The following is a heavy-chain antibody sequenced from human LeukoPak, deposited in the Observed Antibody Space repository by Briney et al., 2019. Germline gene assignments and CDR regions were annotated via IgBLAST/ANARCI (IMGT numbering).Heavy chain of an antibody. J-gene: IGHJ6*03. D-gene: IGHD3-22*01. CDR1: GFSFSGSA. V-gene: IGHV3-33*08. CDR3: ARQQYYYDSSGPDYYYYYMDV. CDR2: IWYDGSNK. Sequence: PGGSLRLSCAASGFSFSGSAMHWVCQAPGKGLEWVAVIWYDGSNKYYADSVKGRFTISRDNSKNTLYLQMNSLRAEDTAVYYCARQQYYYDSSGPDYYYYYMDVWGKGTTVTVS.